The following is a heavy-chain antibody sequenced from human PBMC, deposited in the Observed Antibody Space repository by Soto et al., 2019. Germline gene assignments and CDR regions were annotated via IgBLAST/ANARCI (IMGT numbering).Heavy chain of an antibody. D-gene: IGHD6-13*01. J-gene: IGHJ4*02. CDR1: GGSISSYY. CDR2: IYYSGST. V-gene: IGHV4-59*12. CDR3: ARSLGVAAAGPFDD. Sequence: SETLSLTCTVSGGSISSYYWSWIRQPPGKGLEWIGYIYYSGSTNYYPSLKSRVTISVDTSKNQFSLKLSSVTASVTAVYYCARSLGVAAAGPFDDWGQGTLVTGSS.